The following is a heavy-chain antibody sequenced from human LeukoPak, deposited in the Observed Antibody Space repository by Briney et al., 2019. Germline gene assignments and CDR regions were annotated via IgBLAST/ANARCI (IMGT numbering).Heavy chain of an antibody. Sequence: PSETLSLTCTVSGGSISSYYWSWIRQPPGNGLEWIGYIYYSGSTNYNPSLKSRVTISVDTSKNQFSLKLSSVTAADTAVYYCARGIAAAGSDYYYYYMDVWGKGTTVTVSS. CDR3: ARGIAAAGSDYYYYYMDV. J-gene: IGHJ6*03. CDR1: GGSISSYY. D-gene: IGHD6-13*01. V-gene: IGHV4-59*01. CDR2: IYYSGST.